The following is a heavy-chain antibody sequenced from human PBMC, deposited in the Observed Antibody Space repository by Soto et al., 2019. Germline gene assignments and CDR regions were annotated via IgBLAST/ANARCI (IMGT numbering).Heavy chain of an antibody. CDR1: GGSISSGDYY. J-gene: IGHJ3*02. CDR3: ARGLRRRDAFDI. Sequence: SETLSLTCTVSGGSISSGDYYWSWIRQPPGRGLEWIGYIYYSGSTYYNPSLKSRVTISVDTSKNQFSLKLSSVTAADTAVYYCARGLRRRDAFDIWGQGTMVTVSS. V-gene: IGHV4-30-4*01. D-gene: IGHD3-16*01. CDR2: IYYSGST.